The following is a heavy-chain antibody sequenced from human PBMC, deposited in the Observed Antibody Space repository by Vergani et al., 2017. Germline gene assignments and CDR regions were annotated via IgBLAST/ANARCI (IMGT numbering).Heavy chain of an antibody. CDR2: IWYDGSKE. CDR3: ARSGYCAHGVCYMTYYYYMDV. D-gene: IGHD2-8*01. V-gene: IGHV3-33*01. Sequence: QVQLVESGGGVVQPGRSLRLSCAGSGFTLSSHAMHWVRQAPGKGLEWVAFIWYDGSKEYYADSVKGRFTISRDNSKNTLNLQMNNLRAADTAVYYCARSGYCAHGVCYMTYYYYMDVWGKGTAVTVSS. J-gene: IGHJ6*03. CDR1: GFTLSSHA.